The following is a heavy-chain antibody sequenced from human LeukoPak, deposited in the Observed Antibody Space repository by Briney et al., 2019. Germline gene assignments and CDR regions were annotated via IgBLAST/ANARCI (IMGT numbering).Heavy chain of an antibody. J-gene: IGHJ4*02. CDR2: ISSSSTYI. V-gene: IGHV3-21*01. CDR3: ARDPPYCSGDNCYFDS. Sequence: PAGSLRLSCAASGFTFNSYSMNWVRQAPGKGLEWVSSISSSSTYIHYADSVKGRFTISRDNGKGSLYLQMNSLRAEDTAVYYCARDPPYCSGDNCYFDSWGQGTLVTLSS. CDR1: GFTFNSYS. D-gene: IGHD2-15*01.